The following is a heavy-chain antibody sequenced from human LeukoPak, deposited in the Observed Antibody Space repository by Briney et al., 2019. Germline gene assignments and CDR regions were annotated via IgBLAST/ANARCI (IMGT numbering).Heavy chain of an antibody. CDR2: INHSGST. V-gene: IGHV4-34*01. Sequence: SETLPLTCAVYGGSFSGYYWSWIRQPPGKGLEWIGEINHSGSTNYNPSLKSRVTISVDTSKNQFSLKLSSVTAADTAVYYCAALYYYDSSGYSDAFDIWGQGTMVTVSS. J-gene: IGHJ3*02. CDR1: GGSFSGYY. D-gene: IGHD3-22*01. CDR3: AALYYYDSSGYSDAFDI.